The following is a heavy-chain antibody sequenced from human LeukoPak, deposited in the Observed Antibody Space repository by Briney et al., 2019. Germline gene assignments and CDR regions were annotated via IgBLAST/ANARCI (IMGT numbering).Heavy chain of an antibody. Sequence: SETLSLTCAVYGGSFSGYYWSWIRQPPGKGLEWIGEINHSGSTNYNPSLKSRVTISVDTSKNQFSLKLSSVTAADTAVYYCARKFGLGYDFWSGYGEYFDYWGQGTLVTVSS. D-gene: IGHD3-3*01. CDR3: ARKFGLGYDFWSGYGEYFDY. V-gene: IGHV4-34*01. J-gene: IGHJ4*02. CDR2: INHSGST. CDR1: GGSFSGYY.